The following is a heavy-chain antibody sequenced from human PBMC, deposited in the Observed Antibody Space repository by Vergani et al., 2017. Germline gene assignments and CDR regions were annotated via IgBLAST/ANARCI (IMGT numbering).Heavy chain of an antibody. Sequence: QVQLQESGPGLVKPSQTLSLTCTVSGGSISSGGYYWSWIRQHPGKGLEWIGYIYYSGSTYYNPSLKSRFTISVDTSKNQFSLKLSSVTAADMAVYYCARGPLVGAIYFDYWGQGTLVTVSS. CDR2: IYYSGST. J-gene: IGHJ4*02. CDR3: ARGPLVGAIYFDY. CDR1: GGSISSGGYY. D-gene: IGHD1-26*01. V-gene: IGHV4-31*03.